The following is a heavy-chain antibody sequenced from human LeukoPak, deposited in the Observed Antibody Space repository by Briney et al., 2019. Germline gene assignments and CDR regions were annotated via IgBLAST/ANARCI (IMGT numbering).Heavy chain of an antibody. CDR3: AKARSTVSNFDY. CDR1: GFTVSSNY. CDR2: ITDSGSGGRT. Sequence: PGGSLRLSCAASGFTVSSNYMNWVRQAPGKGLEWVSVITDSGSGGRTFYADSVEGRFTISRDNSKNTVYLQMNSLRAEDTAVYYCAKARSTVSNFDYWGQGTLVTVSS. D-gene: IGHD4-11*01. V-gene: IGHV3-23*01. J-gene: IGHJ4*02.